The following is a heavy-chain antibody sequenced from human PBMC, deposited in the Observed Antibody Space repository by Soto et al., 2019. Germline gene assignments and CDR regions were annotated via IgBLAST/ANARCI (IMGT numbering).Heavy chain of an antibody. CDR2: ISSSSSTI. D-gene: IGHD6-6*01. Sequence: EVQLVESGGGLVQPGGSLRLSCAASGFTFSSYSMNWVRQAPGKGLEWVSYISSSSSTIYYADSVKGRFTISRDNAKNSLYLQMNSLRDEDTAVYYCARPEYSSSSYGMDVWGQGITVTVSS. CDR1: GFTFSSYS. V-gene: IGHV3-48*02. J-gene: IGHJ6*02. CDR3: ARPEYSSSSYGMDV.